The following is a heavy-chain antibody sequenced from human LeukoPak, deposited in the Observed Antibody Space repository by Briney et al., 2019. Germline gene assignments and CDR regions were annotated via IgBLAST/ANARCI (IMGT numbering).Heavy chain of an antibody. D-gene: IGHD2-2*01. Sequence: PSETLSLTCTVSGGSISSSSYYWGWIRQPPGKGLEWIGSIYYSGSTYYNPSLKSRVTISVDTSKNQFSLKLSSVTAADTAVYYCARHFPNLPHIVVVPAARSYYYYMDVWGKGTTVTVSS. J-gene: IGHJ6*03. V-gene: IGHV4-39*01. CDR2: IYYSGST. CDR1: GGSISSSSYY. CDR3: ARHFPNLPHIVVVPAARSYYYYMDV.